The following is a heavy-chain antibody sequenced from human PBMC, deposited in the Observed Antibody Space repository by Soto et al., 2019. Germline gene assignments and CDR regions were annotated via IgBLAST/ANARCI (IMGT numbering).Heavy chain of an antibody. J-gene: IGHJ4*02. CDR2: IYSGGST. V-gene: IGHV3-53*01. Sequence: GGSLRLSCAASGFTVSSNYMSWVRQAPGKGLEWVSVIYSGGSTYYADSVKGRFTISRDNSKNTLYPQMNSLRAEDTAVYYCARQVITTTYFDYWGQGTLVTVSS. D-gene: IGHD3-22*01. CDR1: GFTVSSNY. CDR3: ARQVITTTYFDY.